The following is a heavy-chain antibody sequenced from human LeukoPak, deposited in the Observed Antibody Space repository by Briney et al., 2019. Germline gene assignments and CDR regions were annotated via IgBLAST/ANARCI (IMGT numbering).Heavy chain of an antibody. Sequence: ASLKVSCKASGYTFTSYAMHWVRQAPGQRLEWMGWINAGNGNTKYSQRFQRRVTITRDTSASTAYMELSSLRSEGTAVYYCARDITVRGVMGAFDIWGQGTMVTVSS. V-gene: IGHV1-3*01. CDR1: GYTFTSYA. D-gene: IGHD3-16*01. CDR2: INAGNGNT. J-gene: IGHJ3*02. CDR3: ARDITVRGVMGAFDI.